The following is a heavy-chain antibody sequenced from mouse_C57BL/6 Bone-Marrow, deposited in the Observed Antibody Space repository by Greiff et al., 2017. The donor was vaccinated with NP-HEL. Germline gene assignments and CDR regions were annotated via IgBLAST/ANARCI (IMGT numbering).Heavy chain of an antibody. CDR1: GYTFTSYW. D-gene: IGHD2-3*01. CDR2: IDPSDSYT. Sequence: VQLQQSGAELVKPGASVKLSCKASGYTFTSYWMQWVKQRPGQGLEWIGEIDPSDSYTNYNQKFKGKATLTVDTSSSTAYMQLSSLTSEDSAVYYCAKGDGYYCYFDYWGQGTTLTVSS. V-gene: IGHV1-50*01. J-gene: IGHJ2*01. CDR3: AKGDGYYCYFDY.